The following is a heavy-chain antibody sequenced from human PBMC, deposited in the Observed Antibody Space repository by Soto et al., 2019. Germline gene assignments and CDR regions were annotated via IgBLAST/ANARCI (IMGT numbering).Heavy chain of an antibody. CDR3: ARGGISHWAYFYYMDV. V-gene: IGHV4-34*01. J-gene: IGHJ6*03. D-gene: IGHD2-21*01. CDR2: INHLGSI. CDR1: GGSLSDYF. Sequence: SETLSLTCVVSGGSLSDYFWSWIRQPPGMALEWIGEINHLGSINYNPSLKSRVTMSVDTSKTQFSLTLNSVTAADTATYYCARGGISHWAYFYYMDVWDRGTTVTVSS.